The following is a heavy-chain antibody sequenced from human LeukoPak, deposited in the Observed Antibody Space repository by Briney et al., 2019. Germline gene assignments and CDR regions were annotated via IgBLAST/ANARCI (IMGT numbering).Heavy chain of an antibody. Sequence: HPGGSLRLSCAASGFTVSSNYMSWVRQAPGKGLEWVSVIYSGGSTYYADSVKGRFTISRDNSKNTLYLQMNSLRAEDTAVYYCAKDYDYVWGSYRYSSAFDIWGQGTMVTVSS. CDR1: GFTVSSNY. J-gene: IGHJ3*02. CDR3: AKDYDYVWGSYRYSSAFDI. V-gene: IGHV3-53*05. D-gene: IGHD3-16*02. CDR2: IYSGGST.